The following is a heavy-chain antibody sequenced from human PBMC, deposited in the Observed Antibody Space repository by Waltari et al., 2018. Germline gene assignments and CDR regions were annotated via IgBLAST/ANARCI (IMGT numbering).Heavy chain of an antibody. CDR3: ARGHRQTTERPFDY. CDR1: GGSISSYY. V-gene: IGHV4-59*01. D-gene: IGHD4-17*01. CDR2: IYYSGST. Sequence: QVQLQESGPGLVKPSETLSLTCTVPGGSISSYYWSWIRQPPGKGLEWIGYIYYSGSTDYNPSLKSRVTISIDTSKNQFSLKLSSLTAADTAVYYCARGHRQTTERPFDYWGQGTLVTVSS. J-gene: IGHJ4*02.